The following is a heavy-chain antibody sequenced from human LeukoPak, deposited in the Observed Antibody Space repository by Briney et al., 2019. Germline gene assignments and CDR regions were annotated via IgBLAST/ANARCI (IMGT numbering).Heavy chain of an antibody. D-gene: IGHD1-7*01. CDR2: ISGSGVST. CDR1: GFTFSTYT. CDR3: AKDERNWNYNLASQTYD. J-gene: IGHJ4*02. V-gene: IGHV3-23*01. Sequence: GGSLRLSCAASGFTFSTYTMSWVRQAPGKGLEWVSAISGSGVSTYYADSVKGRFTVSRDNSKNTLYLQMSSLRAEDTAVYYCAKDERNWNYNLASQTYDWGQGTLVTVSS.